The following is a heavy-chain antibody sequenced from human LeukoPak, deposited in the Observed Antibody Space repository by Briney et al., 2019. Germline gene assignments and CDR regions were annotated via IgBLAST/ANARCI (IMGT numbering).Heavy chain of an antibody. J-gene: IGHJ4*02. CDR1: AGSISTYY. CDR3: ASGYSYVHFDY. V-gene: IGHV4-59*01. Sequence: SETLSLTCTVSAGSISTYYWSWLGQPPGKGLGWIGYIYYTGSTNYNPSPTSRVTISVDTSKNQFSLTLSSVNPQDTAVYYCASGYSYVHFDYWGQGSLVTDSS. CDR2: IYYTGST. D-gene: IGHD5-18*01.